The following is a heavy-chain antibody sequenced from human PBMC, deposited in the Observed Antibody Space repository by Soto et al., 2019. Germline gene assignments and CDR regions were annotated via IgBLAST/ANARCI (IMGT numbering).Heavy chain of an antibody. CDR3: AKNGLDNSPSAIDS. J-gene: IGHJ4*02. D-gene: IGHD2-8*01. CDR1: GFTFSGFD. V-gene: IGHV3-23*01. CDR2: ITGSGRDT. Sequence: GGSLRLSCEASGFTFSGFDMHWVRQPTGKGLDWVSGITGSGRDTYYADSVKGRFTISRDNSKNMVFLQMNSLRAEDTALYYCAKNGLDNSPSAIDSWGPGTLVTVSS.